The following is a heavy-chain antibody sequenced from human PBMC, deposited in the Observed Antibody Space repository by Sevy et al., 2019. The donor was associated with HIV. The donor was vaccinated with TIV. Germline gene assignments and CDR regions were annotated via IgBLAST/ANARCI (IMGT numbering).Heavy chain of an antibody. CDR1: GFTFSNAW. J-gene: IGHJ4*02. CDR2: IKSKTDGGTT. CDR3: TTDGGRYNYRYSFDY. D-gene: IGHD5-18*01. V-gene: IGHV3-15*07. Sequence: GGCLRLSCAASGFTFSNAWMNWVRQAPGKGLEWVGRIKSKTDGGTTDYAAPVKGRFTISRDDSKNTLYLQMNSLKTEDTAVYYCTTDGGRYNYRYSFDYWGQGTLVTVSS.